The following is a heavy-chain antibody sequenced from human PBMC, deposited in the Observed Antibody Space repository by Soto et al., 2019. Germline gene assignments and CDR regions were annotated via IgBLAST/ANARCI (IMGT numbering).Heavy chain of an antibody. J-gene: IGHJ5*02. CDR1: GGTFSSYA. V-gene: IGHV1-69*13. CDR2: IIPIFGTA. Sequence: SVKVSCKASGGTFSSYAISWVRQAPGQGLEWMGGIIPIFGTANYAQKFQGRGTITADESTSTAYMELSSLRSEDTAVYYCARGPFVERERFLEWAPSEVAKWFDPWGQGTLVTVSS. CDR3: ARGPFVERERFLEWAPSEVAKWFDP. D-gene: IGHD3-3*01.